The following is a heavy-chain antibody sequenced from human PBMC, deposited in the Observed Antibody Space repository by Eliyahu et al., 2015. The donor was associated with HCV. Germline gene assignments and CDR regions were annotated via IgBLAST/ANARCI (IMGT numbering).Heavy chain of an antibody. V-gene: IGHV4-39*01. CDR3: ARLPGGNWFDP. CDR2: IYYSGST. D-gene: IGHD3-10*01. CDR1: GGSISSSSYY. J-gene: IGHJ5*02. Sequence: QLQLQESGPGLVKPSETLSLTCPXSGGSISSSSYYWGWIRQPPGKGLEWIGSIYYSGSTYYNPSLKSRVTISVDTSKNQFSLKLSSVTAADTAVYYCARLPGGNWFDPWGQGPLVTVSS.